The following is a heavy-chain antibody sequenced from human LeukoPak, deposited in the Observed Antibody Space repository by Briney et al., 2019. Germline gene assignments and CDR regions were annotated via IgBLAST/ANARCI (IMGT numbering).Heavy chain of an antibody. D-gene: IGHD2-2*01. CDR2: ITSSSRYI. J-gene: IGHJ6*03. CDR3: ARELGYCSSASCHQDYYYYYMDV. CDR1: GFTFSPYI. V-gene: IGHV3-21*06. Sequence: PGGSLRLSCVASGFTFSPYIMIWVRQAPGKGLEWVSVITSSSRYIYYADSVKGRFTISRDNAKNSVYLQMNSLRAEETAVYYCARELGYCSSASCHQDYYYYYMDVWGKGTTVTVSS.